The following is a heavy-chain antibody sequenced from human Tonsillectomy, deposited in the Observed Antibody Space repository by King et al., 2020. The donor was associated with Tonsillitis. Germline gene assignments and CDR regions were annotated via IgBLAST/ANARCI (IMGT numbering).Heavy chain of an antibody. CDR2: INPNSGAT. CDR3: ARARDFRANWFDP. V-gene: IGHV1-2*02. Sequence: QLVQSGAEVKKPGASVKVSCKASGYTFTGYYMHWVRQAPGQGLEWMGWINPNSGATNYAQKFQGRVTMTRDTSISTAYMELSRLRSDDTAVYYCARARDFRANWFDPWGQGTLVTVSS. J-gene: IGHJ5*02. CDR1: GYTFTGYY. D-gene: IGHD1-26*01.